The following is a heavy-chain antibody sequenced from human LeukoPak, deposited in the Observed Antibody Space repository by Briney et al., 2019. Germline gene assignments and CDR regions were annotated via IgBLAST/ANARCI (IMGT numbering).Heavy chain of an antibody. Sequence: GGSLRLSCAASGFTVSSNYMSWVRQAPGKGLEWVSVIYSGGDTYYADSVKGRFTISRDNSKNTLYLQMNSLRAEDTAVYYCAKPEAAAGFDYWGQGTLVTVSS. J-gene: IGHJ4*02. V-gene: IGHV3-53*05. D-gene: IGHD6-13*01. CDR2: IYSGGDT. CDR3: AKPEAAAGFDY. CDR1: GFTVSSNY.